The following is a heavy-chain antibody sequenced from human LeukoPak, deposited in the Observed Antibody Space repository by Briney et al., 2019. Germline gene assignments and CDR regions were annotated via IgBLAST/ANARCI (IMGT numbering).Heavy chain of an antibody. Sequence: SETLSLTCTVSGGSIISYYWSWIRQPPGKGLEWIGYIYYSGSTNYNPSLKSRVTISVDTSKNQFSLKLSSVTAADTAVYYCARGVGSSWYQDWGQGTLVTVSS. J-gene: IGHJ4*02. D-gene: IGHD6-13*01. CDR3: ARGVGSSWYQD. CDR2: IYYSGST. V-gene: IGHV4-59*01. CDR1: GGSIISYY.